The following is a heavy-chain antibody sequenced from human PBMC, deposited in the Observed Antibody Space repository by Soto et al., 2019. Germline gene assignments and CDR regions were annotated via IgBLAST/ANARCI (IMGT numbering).Heavy chain of an antibody. CDR2: ISRGADDT. D-gene: IGHD6-19*01. Sequence: EVQLLESGGGLVQPGGSLRLSCAASGFTFHIYPMTWVRQTPGKGLAWVSTISRGADDTQYADSVKGRFTLTRDDSKKTLYLQLKGRRAEDTAVYYCARRGERWLPEDYWGQGTLVTVSS. CDR3: ARRGERWLPEDY. V-gene: IGHV3-23*01. CDR1: GFTFHIYP. J-gene: IGHJ4*02.